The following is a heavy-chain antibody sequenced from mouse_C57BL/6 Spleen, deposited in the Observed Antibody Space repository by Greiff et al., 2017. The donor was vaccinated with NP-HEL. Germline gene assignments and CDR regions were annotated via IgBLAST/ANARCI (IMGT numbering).Heavy chain of an antibody. CDR3: ARVEITTVVADYAMDY. CDR1: GYTFTSYW. Sequence: QVQLQQPGTELVKPGASVTLSCKASGYTFTSYWMHWVKQRPGQGLEWIGNINPSTGGTNYNEKFKSKAILTVDKSSSTAYMQLSSLTSEDSAVYYCARVEITTVVADYAMDYWGQGTSVTVSS. D-gene: IGHD1-1*01. V-gene: IGHV1-53*01. CDR2: INPSTGGT. J-gene: IGHJ4*01.